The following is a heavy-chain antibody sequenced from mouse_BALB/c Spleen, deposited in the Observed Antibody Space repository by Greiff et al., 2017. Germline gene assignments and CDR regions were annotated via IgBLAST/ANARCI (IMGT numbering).Heavy chain of an antibody. CDR3: ARGLGNYDPWFAY. J-gene: IGHJ3*01. V-gene: IGHV2-4-1*01. Sequence: QVQLQQSGPGLVQPSQSLSITCTVSGFSLTSYGVHWVRQSPGKGLEWLGVIWSGGSTDYNAAFISRLSISKDNSKSQVFFKMNSLQADDTAIYYCARGLGNYDPWFAYWGQGTLVTVSA. D-gene: IGHD2-4*01. CDR2: IWSGGST. CDR1: GFSLTSYG.